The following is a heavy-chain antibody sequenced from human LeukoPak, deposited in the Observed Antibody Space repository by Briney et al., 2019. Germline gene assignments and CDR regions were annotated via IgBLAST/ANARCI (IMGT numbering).Heavy chain of an antibody. CDR2: INPNTGNP. Sequence: ASVKVSCKASGYTFTRYAMNWLRQAPGQGLEWMGWINPNTGNPTYAQAFTGRFVFSLDTSVSTAYLQISSLNTEDTAVYYCAIDQPVAGISNFDSWGQGTLVTVSS. J-gene: IGHJ4*02. CDR3: AIDQPVAGISNFDS. CDR1: GYTFTRYA. V-gene: IGHV7-4-1*02. D-gene: IGHD6-19*01.